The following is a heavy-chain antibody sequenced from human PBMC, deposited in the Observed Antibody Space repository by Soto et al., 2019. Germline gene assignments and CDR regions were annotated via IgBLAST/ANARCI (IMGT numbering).Heavy chain of an antibody. CDR1: GGSFSGYY. D-gene: IGHD7-27*01. Sequence: QVQLQQCGAGLLKPSETLSLTCAVYGGSFSGYYWSWIRQPPGKGLEWIGEINHSGSTNYNPSLKSRVTISVDTSKNQFSLKLSSVTAADTAVYYCARAWGHAADIWGQGTMVTVSS. V-gene: IGHV4-34*01. CDR2: INHSGST. J-gene: IGHJ3*02. CDR3: ARAWGHAADI.